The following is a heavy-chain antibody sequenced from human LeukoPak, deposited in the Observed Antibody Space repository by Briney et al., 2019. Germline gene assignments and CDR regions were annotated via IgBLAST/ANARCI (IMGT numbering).Heavy chain of an antibody. CDR3: ARGVSARFDP. V-gene: IGHV4-39*07. CDR1: GGSISSSSYF. Sequence: LETLSLTCTVSGGSISSSSYFWGWIRQPPGKGLEWIGSIYYSGSTYYNPSLKSRVTISVDTSKNQFSLKLSSVTAADTAVYYCARGVSARFDPWGQGTLVTVSS. J-gene: IGHJ5*02. CDR2: IYYSGST.